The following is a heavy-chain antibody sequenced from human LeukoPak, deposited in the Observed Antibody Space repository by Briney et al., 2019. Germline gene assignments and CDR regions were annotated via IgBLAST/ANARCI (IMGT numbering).Heavy chain of an antibody. Sequence: PGGSLRLSCAASGFTFISYGMHWVRQAPGKGLEWVVVIWYGASNKYYADSVKVRFTISRDNSKNTLYLQMNSLRAEDTAVYYCAKEDGDDFWSGYYPSFDYWGQGTLVTVSS. CDR1: GFTFISYG. CDR3: AKEDGDDFWSGYYPSFDY. V-gene: IGHV3-33*06. J-gene: IGHJ4*02. CDR2: IWYGASNK. D-gene: IGHD3-3*01.